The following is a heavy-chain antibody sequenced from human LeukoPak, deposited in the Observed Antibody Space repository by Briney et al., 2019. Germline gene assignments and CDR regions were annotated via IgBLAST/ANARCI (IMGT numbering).Heavy chain of an antibody. J-gene: IGHJ5*02. CDR1: GFTFGTYW. V-gene: IGHV3-74*01. D-gene: IGHD2/OR15-2a*01. Sequence: PGGSLRLSCAASGFTFGTYWMHWVRQAPGKGLVWVSRLDSDGTDTGYADSVKGRFTISRDNAKNTLYLQMNSLRAEDTAVYYCAKYYSSSWNGWFDPWGQGTLVTVSS. CDR2: LDSDGTDT. CDR3: AKYYSSSWNGWFDP.